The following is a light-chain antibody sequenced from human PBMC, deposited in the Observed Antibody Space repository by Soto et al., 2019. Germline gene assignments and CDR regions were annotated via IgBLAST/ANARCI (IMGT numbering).Light chain of an antibody. V-gene: IGKV3-20*01. J-gene: IGKJ3*01. Sequence: EIVLTQSPGTLSFSPGERATLSCRASQSVSSSYLAWYQQKPGQAPRLLIYAASSRATGIPDRFSGSGSGTDFTLTIRSLEPEDFAVYYCQQYGTSVTFGPGTKVDIK. CDR2: AAS. CDR3: QQYGTSVT. CDR1: QSVSSSY.